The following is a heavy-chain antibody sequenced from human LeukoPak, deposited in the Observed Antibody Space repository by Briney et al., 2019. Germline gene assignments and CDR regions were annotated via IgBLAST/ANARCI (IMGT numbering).Heavy chain of an antibody. CDR2: INPNSGGT. V-gene: IGHV1-2*02. J-gene: IGHJ4*02. D-gene: IGHD1-26*01. Sequence: ASVKVSCKASGYXFTDYYIHWVRQAPGQGLEWMGWINPNSGGTNYAQKFQGRVTMTRDTSISTAYMELSSLRSDDTAMHYCARSYSGFGYALHDYWGQGTLVTVSS. CDR1: GYXFTDYY. CDR3: ARSYSGFGYALHDY.